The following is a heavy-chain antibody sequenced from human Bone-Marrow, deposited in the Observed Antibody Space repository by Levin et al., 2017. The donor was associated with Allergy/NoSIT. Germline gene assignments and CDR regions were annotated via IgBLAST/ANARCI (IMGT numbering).Heavy chain of an antibody. V-gene: IGHV1-24*01. CDR2: FDPDDGET. Sequence: ASVKVSCKVSGYSLTELSMHWVRQAPGKGLEWMGGFDPDDGETVYAQKFQGRVTMTEDTSTDSAYMELSSLRFEDTAVYYCTGTSTFGGVMHDNWGQGTLVTVSS. CDR3: TGTSTFGGVMHDN. J-gene: IGHJ4*02. D-gene: IGHD3-16*01. CDR1: GYSLTELS.